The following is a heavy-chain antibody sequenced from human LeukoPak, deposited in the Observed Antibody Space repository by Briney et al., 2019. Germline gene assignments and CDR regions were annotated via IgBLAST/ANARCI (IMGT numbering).Heavy chain of an antibody. J-gene: IGHJ5*02. V-gene: IGHV1-2*02. D-gene: IGHD2-2*02. Sequence: ASVQVSCKASGYTFTGYYIYWVRQAPGQGLECMGCINPNSGGTNYAQKFQGRVAMTRDTSVNTAYMELSRLRSDDTAVYYCARVDSEYCSSTSCYKWFDPWGQGTLVTVSS. CDR2: INPNSGGT. CDR1: GYTFTGYY. CDR3: ARVDSEYCSSTSCYKWFDP.